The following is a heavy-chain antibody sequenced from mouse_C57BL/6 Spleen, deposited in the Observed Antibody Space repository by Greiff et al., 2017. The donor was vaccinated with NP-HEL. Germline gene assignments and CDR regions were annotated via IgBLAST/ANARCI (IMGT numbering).Heavy chain of an antibody. CDR1: GYTFTDYE. Sequence: VQLQQSGAELVRPGASVTLSCKASGYTFTDYEMHWVKQTPVHGLEWIGAIDPETGGTAYNQKFKGKAILTADKSSSTAYMELRSLTSEDSAVYYCTRVTTVVAGNYYWGQGTTLTVAS. D-gene: IGHD1-1*01. CDR3: TRVTTVVAGNYY. V-gene: IGHV1-15*01. J-gene: IGHJ2*01. CDR2: IDPETGGT.